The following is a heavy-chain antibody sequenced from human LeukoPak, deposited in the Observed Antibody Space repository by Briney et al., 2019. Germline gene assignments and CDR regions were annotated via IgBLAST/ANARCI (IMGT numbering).Heavy chain of an antibody. Sequence: GGSLRLSCAASRLTFSTYAMSWVRQAPGKGLEWVSTFSGSGGRTYYADSVKGRFTISRDNSKNTLYLQMNSLRAEDTAVYYCAKVTSSWNYFDYWGQGAPVTVSS. CDR3: AKVTSSWNYFDY. V-gene: IGHV3-23*01. J-gene: IGHJ4*02. CDR2: FSGSGGRT. D-gene: IGHD6-13*01. CDR1: RLTFSTYA.